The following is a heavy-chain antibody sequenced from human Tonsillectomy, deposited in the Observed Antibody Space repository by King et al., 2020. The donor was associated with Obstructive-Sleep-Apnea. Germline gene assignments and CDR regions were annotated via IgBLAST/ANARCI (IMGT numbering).Heavy chain of an antibody. J-gene: IGHJ2*01. CDR2: ISKDGGNT. V-gene: IGHV3-30-3*01. D-gene: IGHD2-21*02. Sequence: VQLVESGGGVVNPGRSLRLSCVASGIPVSNYALHWVRQAPGTGLEWVAGISKDGGNTEYLDPVKGRFTISRDNSKNTLYLQMSSLRPEDTAMYYCSRLRVAFGDLPLWGRGTLLTVSS. CDR1: GIPVSNYA. CDR3: SRLRVAFGDLPL.